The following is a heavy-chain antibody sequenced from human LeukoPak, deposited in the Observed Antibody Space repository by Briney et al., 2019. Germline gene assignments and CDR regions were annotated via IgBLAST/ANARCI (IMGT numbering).Heavy chain of an antibody. D-gene: IGHD4-17*01. CDR1: GFTFSNAW. CDR2: ISSSATYI. J-gene: IGHJ4*02. V-gene: IGHV3-21*01. Sequence: EAGGSLRLSCAASGFTFSNAWMSWVRQAPGKGLEWVASISSSATYIYYADSVRGRFTISRDDAKKSVFLHMNSLRAEDTAVYFCATWDDYGDFVAFEYWGQGTLVTVSS. CDR3: ATWDDYGDFVAFEY.